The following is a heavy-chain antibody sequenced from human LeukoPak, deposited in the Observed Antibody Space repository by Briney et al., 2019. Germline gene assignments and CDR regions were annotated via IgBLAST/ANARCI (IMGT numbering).Heavy chain of an antibody. V-gene: IGHV3-21*01. D-gene: IGHD3-10*01. CDR3: ARDIYGSGPPVGDAIDY. J-gene: IGHJ4*02. Sequence: PGGSLRLSCAASGFTFSSYSMNWVRQAPGKGLEWVSSISSSSSYIYYADSVKGRFTISRDNAKNSLYLQMNSLRAEDTAVYYCARDIYGSGPPVGDAIDYWGQGTLVTVSS. CDR2: ISSSSSYI. CDR1: GFTFSSYS.